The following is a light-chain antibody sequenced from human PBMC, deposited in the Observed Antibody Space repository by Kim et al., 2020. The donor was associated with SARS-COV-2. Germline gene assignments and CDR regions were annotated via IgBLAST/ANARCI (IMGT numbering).Light chain of an antibody. V-gene: IGKV3D-7*01. Sequence: PGERVKLSCRASQSVSSSYLTWYQQKPGQAPRLLIHGASTRATGIPARFSGSGSGTDCTLTISSLQHEEFAVYYCQQDYNLPYTSGQGTKLE. CDR3: QQDYNLPYT. CDR1: QSVSSSY. CDR2: GAS. J-gene: IGKJ2*01.